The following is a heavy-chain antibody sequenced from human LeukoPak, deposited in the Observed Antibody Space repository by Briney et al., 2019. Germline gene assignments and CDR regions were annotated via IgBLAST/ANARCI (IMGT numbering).Heavy chain of an antibody. V-gene: IGHV3-48*04. J-gene: IGHJ4*02. CDR1: GFDFSTYS. Sequence: GGSLRLSCAASGFDFSTYSIDWVRQAPGKGPEWVSYISSSSSNIYHADSVKGRFTISRDNAKNSLHLQMNSLRAEDTAVYYCARVGRSGWTVDYWGQGTLVTVSS. D-gene: IGHD6-19*01. CDR2: ISSSSSNI. CDR3: ARVGRSGWTVDY.